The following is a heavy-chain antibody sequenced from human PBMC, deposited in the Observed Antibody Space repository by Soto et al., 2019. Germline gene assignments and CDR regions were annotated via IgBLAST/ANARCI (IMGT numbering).Heavy chain of an antibody. D-gene: IGHD1-20*01. Sequence: EVQLVESGGGLVQPGGSLRLSCAASGLTFNTYWMSWVRQAPGKGLEWVANIKQDGSEKYYVDSVKGRFTISRDNAKNSLYLQVNSLRAEDTAVYYGTRRGGYNWNEYYFAYWGQGTLVTVSS. V-gene: IGHV3-7*01. CDR1: GLTFNTYW. CDR3: TRRGGYNWNEYYFAY. J-gene: IGHJ4*02. CDR2: IKQDGSEK.